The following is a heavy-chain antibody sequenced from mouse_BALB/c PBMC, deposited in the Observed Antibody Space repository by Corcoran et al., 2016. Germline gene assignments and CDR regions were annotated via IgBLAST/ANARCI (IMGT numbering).Heavy chain of an antibody. CDR1: GFSLSTSGMG. CDR2: IYWDDDK. J-gene: IGHJ1*01. CDR3: ARGSVDWYFDG. Sequence: QVTLKESGPGILQPSQTLSLTCSFSGFSLSTSGMGVSWIRQPSGKGLEWLAHIYWDDDKRYNPSLKSRLTISKDTSINQVFLKITSVDTADTATYYGARGSVDWYFDGWGAGTTVTVSS. V-gene: IGHV8-12*01.